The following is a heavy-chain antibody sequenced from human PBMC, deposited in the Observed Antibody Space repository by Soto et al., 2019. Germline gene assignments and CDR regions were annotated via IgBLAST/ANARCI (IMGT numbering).Heavy chain of an antibody. CDR3: AHSHYDFWSGYKLGYFQH. Sequence: QITLKESGPPLVKPTQTLTLTCTFSGFSLSTSGVGVGWIRQPPGKALEWLALIYWDDDKRYSPSLKSRLTITKDTSKNQVVLTMTNMDPVDTATYYCAHSHYDFWSGYKLGYFQHWGQGTLVTVSS. V-gene: IGHV2-5*02. CDR1: GFSLSTSGVG. D-gene: IGHD3-3*01. CDR2: IYWDDDK. J-gene: IGHJ1*01.